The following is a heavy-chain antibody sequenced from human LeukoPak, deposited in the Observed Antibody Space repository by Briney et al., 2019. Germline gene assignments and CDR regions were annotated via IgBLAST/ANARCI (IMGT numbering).Heavy chain of an antibody. V-gene: IGHV3-49*03. CDR3: SRDGEMGGPPDY. Sequence: GGSLRLSCTASGFTFSDYAMSWFRQAPGKGLEWVGFIRGKAYGGTTEYAASVKGRFTISRDDSKSIAYLQMNSLKTEETAVYYCSRDGEMGGPPDYWGQGTLGTVSS. D-gene: IGHD3-16*01. CDR2: IRGKAYGGTT. CDR1: GFTFSDYA. J-gene: IGHJ4*02.